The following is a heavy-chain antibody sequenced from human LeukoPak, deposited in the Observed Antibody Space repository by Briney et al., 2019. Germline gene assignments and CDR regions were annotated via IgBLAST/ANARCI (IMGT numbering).Heavy chain of an antibody. V-gene: IGHV4-59*08. J-gene: IGHJ4*02. D-gene: IGHD2-8*02. CDR3: ARHGGVAPFDY. CDR1: GGSISSYY. Sequence: PSETLSLTCTVSGGSISSYYWSWIRQPPGDGLEWIGYIFFTGNTNYNPSLRSRITISIETSKNQFSLHLSSVTAADTAVYYCARHGGVAPFDYWGQGTLVTVSS. CDR2: IFFTGNT.